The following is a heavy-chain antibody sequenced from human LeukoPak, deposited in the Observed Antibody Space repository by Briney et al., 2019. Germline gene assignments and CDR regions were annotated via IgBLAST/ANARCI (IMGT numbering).Heavy chain of an antibody. CDR2: IYYSGST. CDR3: ARIGYCSSTSCYGALYYFDY. V-gene: IGHV4-59*08. Sequence: PSETLSLTCTVSGGSISSYYWSWIRQPPGKGLEWIGYIYYSGSTNYNPSLKSRVTISVDTSKNQFSLKLSSVTAADTAVYYCARIGYCSSTSCYGALYYFDYWGQGTLVTVSS. J-gene: IGHJ4*02. CDR1: GGSISSYY. D-gene: IGHD2-2*03.